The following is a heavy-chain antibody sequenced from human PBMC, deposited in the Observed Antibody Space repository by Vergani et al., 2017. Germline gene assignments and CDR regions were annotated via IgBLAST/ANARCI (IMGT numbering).Heavy chain of an antibody. CDR1: GYTFTGYY. Sequence: QVQLVQSGAEVKKPGASVKVSCKASGYTFTGYYMHWVRQAPGQGLEWMGWINPNSGGTNYAQKFQGRVTMTRETSISTAYMELSRLRSDDTAVYYCARHTDNGRENYYYYYGMDVWGQGTTVTVSS. V-gene: IGHV1-2*02. CDR3: ARHTDNGRENYYYYYGMDV. D-gene: IGHD1-14*01. J-gene: IGHJ6*02. CDR2: INPNSGGT.